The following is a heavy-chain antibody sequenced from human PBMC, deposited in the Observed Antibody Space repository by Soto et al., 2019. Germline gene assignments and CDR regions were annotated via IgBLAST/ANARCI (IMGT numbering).Heavy chain of an antibody. CDR3: VKDHLKTAPARDY. CDR2: IWYDGSNK. V-gene: IGHV3-30*02. Sequence: GGSLRLSCAASGFTFSSYGMHWVRQAPGKGLEWVAVIWYDGSNKHYADSVKGRFTISRDNSKNTLYLQMSSLRAEDTAVYYCVKDHLKTAPARDYWGQGTLVTVSS. J-gene: IGHJ4*02. D-gene: IGHD2-2*01. CDR1: GFTFSSYG.